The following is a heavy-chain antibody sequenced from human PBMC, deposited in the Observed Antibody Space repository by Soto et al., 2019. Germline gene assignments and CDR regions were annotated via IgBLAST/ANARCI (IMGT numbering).Heavy chain of an antibody. Sequence: EVQLVESGGGLVQPGGSLRLSCAASGFTVSSNYMSWVRQAPGKGLEWVSVIYSGGSTYYADSVKGRFTISRDNSKNTLYLKMNSLRAEDTAVYYFARGYSSSWIGYWFDPWGQGTLVTVSS. V-gene: IGHV3-66*01. CDR2: IYSGGST. D-gene: IGHD6-13*01. CDR1: GFTVSSNY. J-gene: IGHJ5*02. CDR3: ARGYSSSWIGYWFDP.